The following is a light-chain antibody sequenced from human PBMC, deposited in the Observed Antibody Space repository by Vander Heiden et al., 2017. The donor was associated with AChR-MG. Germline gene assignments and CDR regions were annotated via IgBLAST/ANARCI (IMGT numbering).Light chain of an antibody. CDR3: QQYNTWT. Sequence: IQMTQSPSTLSSSAGDIVTITSRASQSMRTWLAWYQLKPGKAPKRLIFDASTVESGVPSRFSGRGSGTEFTLTISSLQPDDFATYYCQQYNTWTFGQGTKVEI. J-gene: IGKJ1*01. CDR2: DAS. V-gene: IGKV1-5*01. CDR1: QSMRTW.